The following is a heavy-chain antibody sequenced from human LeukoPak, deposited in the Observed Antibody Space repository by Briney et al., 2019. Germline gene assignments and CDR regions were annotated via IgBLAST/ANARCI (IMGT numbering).Heavy chain of an antibody. J-gene: IGHJ3*02. D-gene: IGHD3-10*01. Sequence: PGGSLRLSCAASGFTFSSYSMNWVRQAPGKGLEWVSYISSSSSTIYYADSVKGRFTISRDNAKNSLYLQMNSLRAEDTAVYYCAKNYYGSGSYSFSAFDIWGQGTMVTVSS. V-gene: IGHV3-48*01. CDR3: AKNYYGSGSYSFSAFDI. CDR1: GFTFSSYS. CDR2: ISSSSSTI.